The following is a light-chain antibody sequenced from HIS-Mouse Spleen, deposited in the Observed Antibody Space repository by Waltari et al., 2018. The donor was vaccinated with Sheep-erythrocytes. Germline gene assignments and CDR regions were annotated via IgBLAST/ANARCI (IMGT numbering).Light chain of an antibody. CDR3: QQYGSSPFT. CDR2: GAS. CDR1: DVGGYNY. V-gene: IGKV3-20*01. Sequence: TQPRSVSGSPGQSVTISCTGTSSDVGGYNYVSWYQQKPGQAPRLLIYGASSRATGIPDRFSGSGSGTDFTLTISRLEPEDFAVYYCQQYGSSPFTFGPGTKVDIK. J-gene: IGKJ3*01.